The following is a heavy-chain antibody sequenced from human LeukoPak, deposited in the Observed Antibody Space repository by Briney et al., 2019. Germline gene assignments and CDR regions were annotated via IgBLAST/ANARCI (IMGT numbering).Heavy chain of an antibody. CDR1: GFTVSSNC. Sequence: GGSLRLSCAASGFTVSSNCMSWVRQAPGKGLEWVSVIYSGGSTYYADSVKGRFTISRHNSKNTLYLQMNSLRAEDTAVYYCARVARGDAFDIWGQGTMVTVSS. CDR2: IYSGGST. J-gene: IGHJ3*02. V-gene: IGHV3-53*04. CDR3: ARVARGDAFDI.